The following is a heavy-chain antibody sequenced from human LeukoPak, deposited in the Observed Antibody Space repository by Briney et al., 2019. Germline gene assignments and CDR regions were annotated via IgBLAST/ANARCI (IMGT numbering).Heavy chain of an antibody. CDR3: ARLSCSSSTCYFPNAFDV. Sequence: SETLSLTCTVSGGSISSGHYFWGWIRQPPGKGLEWIGNVYYSGSTYYSASLKSRVTMSVDTSKNQFSLKLSSVIVADTAVYYCARLSCSSSTCYFPNAFDVWGQGTMVTVSS. J-gene: IGHJ3*01. CDR1: GGSISSGHYF. CDR2: VYYSGST. D-gene: IGHD2-2*01. V-gene: IGHV4-39*01.